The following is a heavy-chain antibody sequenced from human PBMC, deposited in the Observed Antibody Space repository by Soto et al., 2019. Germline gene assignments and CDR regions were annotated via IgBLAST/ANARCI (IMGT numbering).Heavy chain of an antibody. CDR1: GDTSTTYV. CDR2: INPMSRTA. V-gene: IGHV1-69*01. Sequence: VQLVQSGAEVKKPGSSVKVSCKASGDTSTTYVTSWVRQAPGQGPEWIGGINPMSRTAKYSEKYNGRVTITADEATRTAYLDLTSLRFEDTAVYFCARETYCGSNCFFAREYWGQGTLVTVSS. D-gene: IGHD2-21*01. CDR3: ARETYCGSNCFFAREY. J-gene: IGHJ4*02.